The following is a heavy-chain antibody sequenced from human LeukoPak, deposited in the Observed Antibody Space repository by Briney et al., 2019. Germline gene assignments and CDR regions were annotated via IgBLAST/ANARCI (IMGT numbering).Heavy chain of an antibody. V-gene: IGHV3-66*01. CDR1: GFSVTTKF. CDR2: IQSGGNT. Sequence: GGSLRPSCAASGFSVTTKFMTWVRQGPGKGLEWVSVIQSGGNTFYADSVKGRFTTSRDHSENTLYLQMNRLRAEDTVVYYCASSTQLWNTQWGHGTLVTVSS. D-gene: IGHD1/OR15-1a*01. J-gene: IGHJ4*01. CDR3: ASSTQLWNTQ.